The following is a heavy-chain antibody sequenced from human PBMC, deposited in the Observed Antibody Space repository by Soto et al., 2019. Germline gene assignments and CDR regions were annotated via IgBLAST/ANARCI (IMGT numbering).Heavy chain of an antibody. CDR1: GDSVSSGGYF. CDR2: RAYSGTS. J-gene: IGHJ5*02. D-gene: IGHD1-1*01. V-gene: IGHV4-31*01. CDR3: ARLLMLLERPYWFEP. Sequence: QVQLQESGPGLVKPSQTLSLTCTISGDSVSSGGYFWTWLRQRPGKGLELMGYRAYSGTSYYSACCLGLVSLSLHTSTNQFCLRLASVSPADTALYHCARLLMLLERPYWFEPWGEGTLVIVSS.